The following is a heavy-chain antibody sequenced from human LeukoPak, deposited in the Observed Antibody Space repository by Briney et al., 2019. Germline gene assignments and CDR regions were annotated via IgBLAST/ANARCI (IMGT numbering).Heavy chain of an antibody. V-gene: IGHV4-38-2*02. CDR2: IFRGGST. J-gene: IGHJ4*02. CDR3: ARYNSRGSGSTQLEY. Sequence: SETLSLTCTVSGYSISIAYYWGWIRQPPGKGLEWIGRIFRGGSTSYNPSLKSRLTMSMDTSKNQFSLQLTSVTAADTAVYYCARYNSRGSGSTQLEYWGQGILVTISS. D-gene: IGHD1-1*01. CDR1: GYSISIAYY.